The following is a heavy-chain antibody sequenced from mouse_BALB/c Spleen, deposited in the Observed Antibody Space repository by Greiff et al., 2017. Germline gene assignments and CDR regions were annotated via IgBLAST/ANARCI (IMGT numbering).Heavy chain of an antibody. CDR3: AREGTPYYFDY. Sequence: DVMLVESGGGLVQPGGSLKLSCAASGFTFSSYGMSWVRQTPDKRLELVATINSNGGSTYYPDSVKGRFTISRDNAKNTLYLQMSSLKSEDTAMYYCAREGTPYYFDYWGQGTTLTVSS. D-gene: IGHD3-3*01. CDR2: INSNGGST. V-gene: IGHV5-6-3*01. J-gene: IGHJ2*01. CDR1: GFTFSSYG.